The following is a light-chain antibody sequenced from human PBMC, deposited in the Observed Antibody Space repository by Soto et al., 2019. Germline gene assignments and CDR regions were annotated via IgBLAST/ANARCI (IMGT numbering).Light chain of an antibody. CDR1: QSISDW. CDR2: DAS. Sequence: DIQMTQSPSTLSASVGDRVAITCRASQSISDWLAWYQQKPGKAPKILIYDASSLESGVPSRFSGSGSGTEFTLTISSLQPEDFAIYYCQQYKNYYPTFGQGTKVDIK. J-gene: IGKJ1*01. V-gene: IGKV1-5*01. CDR3: QQYKNYYPT.